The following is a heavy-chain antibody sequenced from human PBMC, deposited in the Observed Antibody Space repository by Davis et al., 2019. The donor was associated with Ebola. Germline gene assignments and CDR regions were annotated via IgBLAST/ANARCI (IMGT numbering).Heavy chain of an antibody. J-gene: IGHJ5*02. CDR1: GFTVSSNY. Sequence: GESLKISCAASGFTVSSNYMSWVRQAPGKGLEWVSVIYSGGSTYYADSVKGRFTISRDNSKNTLYLQMNSLRAEDTAVYYCARAPVYCSSTNCYPDPWGQGTLVTVSS. CDR2: IYSGGST. D-gene: IGHD2-2*01. CDR3: ARAPVYCSSTNCYPDP. V-gene: IGHV3-66*01.